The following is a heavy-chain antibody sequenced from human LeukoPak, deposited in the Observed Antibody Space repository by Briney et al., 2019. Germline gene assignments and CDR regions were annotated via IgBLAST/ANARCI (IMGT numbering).Heavy chain of an antibody. Sequence: SVKVSCKASGGTFSSYAISWVRQAPGQGLGWMGGIIPIFGTANYAQKFQGRVTITTDESTSTAYMELSSLRSEDTAVYYCARAYYYDSSGYSPFDPWGQGTLVTVSS. D-gene: IGHD3-22*01. CDR3: ARAYYYDSSGYSPFDP. CDR2: IIPIFGTA. J-gene: IGHJ5*02. V-gene: IGHV1-69*05. CDR1: GGTFSSYA.